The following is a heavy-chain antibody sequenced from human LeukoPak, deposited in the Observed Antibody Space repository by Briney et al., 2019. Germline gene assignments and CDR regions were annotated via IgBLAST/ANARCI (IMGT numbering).Heavy chain of an antibody. V-gene: IGHV1-18*01. Sequence: GASVKVSCKASGYTFTSYGISWVRQAPGQGLEWMGWISAYNGNTNYAQKLQGRVTMTTDTSTSTAYMELRSLRSDDTAVYYCARDHRDPVLRYFDWFDYWGQGTLVTVSS. CDR2: ISAYNGNT. CDR3: ARDHRDPVLRYFDWFDY. J-gene: IGHJ4*02. D-gene: IGHD3-9*01. CDR1: GYTFTSYG.